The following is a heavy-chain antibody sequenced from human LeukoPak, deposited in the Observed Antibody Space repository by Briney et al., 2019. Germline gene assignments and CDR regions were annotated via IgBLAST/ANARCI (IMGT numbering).Heavy chain of an antibody. CDR3: AKTMVRGDDYYYYGMDV. D-gene: IGHD3-10*01. CDR2: ISGSGGST. Sequence: PGGSLRLSCAASGFTFSSYAMSWVRQAPGKGLEWVSAISGSGGSTYYADSVKGRFTISRDNSKNTLYLQMNSLRAEDTAVYYCAKTMVRGDDYYYYGMDVWGQGTTVTVSS. V-gene: IGHV3-23*01. J-gene: IGHJ6*02. CDR1: GFTFSSYA.